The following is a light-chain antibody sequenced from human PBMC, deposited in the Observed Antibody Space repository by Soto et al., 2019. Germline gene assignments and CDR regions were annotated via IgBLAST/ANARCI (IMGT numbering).Light chain of an antibody. CDR1: QSISSR. J-gene: IGKJ4*01. CDR3: QQYNSYPLT. CDR2: ESS. Sequence: DIQMTQSPSTLSASIGDRVTITCRASQSISSRLAWYQQKPGKAPKLLIHESSSLESGVPSRFSGSGSETKFTLTISSLQPDYFSTYYCQQYNSYPLTFGGGTQMEIK. V-gene: IGKV1-5*03.